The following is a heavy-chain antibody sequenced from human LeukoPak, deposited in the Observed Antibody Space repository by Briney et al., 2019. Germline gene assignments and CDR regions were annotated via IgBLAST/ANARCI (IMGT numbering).Heavy chain of an antibody. CDR1: GGSISSYY. J-gene: IGHJ5*02. D-gene: IGHD2-2*02. V-gene: IGHV4-4*09. CDR2: IYTSGST. CDR3: ARQVRYCSSTSCYTGNWFDP. Sequence: PSETLSLTCTVSGGSISSYYWSWIRQPPGKGLEWIGYIYTSGSTNYRPSLKSRVTISVDTSKNQFSLKLSSVTAADTAVYYCARQVRYCSSTSCYTGNWFDPWGQGTLVTVSS.